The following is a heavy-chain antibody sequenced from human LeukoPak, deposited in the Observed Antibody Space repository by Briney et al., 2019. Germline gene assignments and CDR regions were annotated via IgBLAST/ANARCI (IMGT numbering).Heavy chain of an antibody. Sequence: QPGGSLRLSCAASGFTFSSYGMHWVRQAPGKGLEWVAFIRYDGSNKYYADSVKGRFTISRDNSKNTLYLQMNSLRAEDTAVYYCAKDSHDFWSDYYMDVWGKGTTVTASS. CDR1: GFTFSSYG. J-gene: IGHJ6*03. D-gene: IGHD3-3*01. V-gene: IGHV3-30*02. CDR2: IRYDGSNK. CDR3: AKDSHDFWSDYYMDV.